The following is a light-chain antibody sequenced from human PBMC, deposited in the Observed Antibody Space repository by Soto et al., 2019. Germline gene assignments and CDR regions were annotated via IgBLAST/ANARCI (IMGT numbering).Light chain of an antibody. CDR3: CAYAGSNTLV. J-gene: IGLJ2*01. CDR2: EGN. V-gene: IGLV2-23*01. CDR1: SSDVGSYNL. Sequence: QSVLTQPASVSGSPGQSITISCTGTSSDVGSYNLVSWYQQHPGKAPKLMIYEGNKRPSGVSNRFSASKSGNTASLTISGLQAEDEADYYCCAYAGSNTLVFGGGPKLTVL.